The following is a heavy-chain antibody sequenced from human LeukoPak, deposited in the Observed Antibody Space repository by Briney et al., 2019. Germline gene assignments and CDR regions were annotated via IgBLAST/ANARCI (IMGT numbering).Heavy chain of an antibody. CDR3: AKPQMTTVTPVGY. V-gene: IGHV3-30*18. CDR2: ISYDGSNK. J-gene: IGHJ4*02. Sequence: GGSLGLSFAAPGFTLSSYGIHWVRQAPGKGLELVAVISYDGSNKYYADSVKGRFTISRDNSKNTLYLQMNSLRAEDTAVYYCAKPQMTTVTPVGYWGQGTLVTVSS. D-gene: IGHD4-17*01. CDR1: GFTLSSYG.